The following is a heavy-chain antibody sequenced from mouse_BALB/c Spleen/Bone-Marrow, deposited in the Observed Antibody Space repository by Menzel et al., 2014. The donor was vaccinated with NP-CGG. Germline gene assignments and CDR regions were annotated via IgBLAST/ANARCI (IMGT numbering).Heavy chain of an antibody. CDR1: GFTFSNYW. CDR3: TVPFGPGFDY. Sequence: EVMLVESGGGLVQPGGSMKLSCVASGFTFSNYWMNWVRQSPEKGLEWVAEIRLKSNNYATHYAESVKGRFTISKNDSKSSDYLQMNNLRAEDTGIYYSTVPFGPGFDYWGQSTTRTSSS. V-gene: IGHV6-6*02. J-gene: IGHJ2*01. CDR2: IRLKSNNYAT.